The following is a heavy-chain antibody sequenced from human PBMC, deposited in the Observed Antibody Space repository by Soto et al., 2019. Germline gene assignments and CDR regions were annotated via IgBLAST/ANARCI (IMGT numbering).Heavy chain of an antibody. CDR3: ARELSSAQFPIVVVPAAARSPYYYYYGMDV. J-gene: IGHJ6*02. CDR1: GGTFSSYA. Sequence: SVKVSCKASGGTFSSYAISWVRQAPGQGLEWMGGIIPIFGTANYAQKFQGRVTITADESTSTAYMELSSLRSEDTAVYYCARELSSAQFPIVVVPAAARSPYYYYYGMDVWGQGTTVTVSS. V-gene: IGHV1-69*13. D-gene: IGHD2-2*01. CDR2: IIPIFGTA.